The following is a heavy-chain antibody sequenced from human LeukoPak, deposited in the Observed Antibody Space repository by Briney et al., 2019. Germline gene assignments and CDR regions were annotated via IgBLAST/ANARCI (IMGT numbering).Heavy chain of an antibody. J-gene: IGHJ5*02. D-gene: IGHD2-8*02. V-gene: IGHV3-23*01. CDR2: ISADAVDT. CDR3: AKDVWWSVS. Sequence: GGSLRLSCAASGFTFSTYAMSWARQAPGKGLEWVSAISADAVDTFYAPSVKGRFTISKDNSKNTMYLQINSLRAEDTAIYYCAKDVWWSVSWGQGTLVTVSS. CDR1: GFTFSTYA.